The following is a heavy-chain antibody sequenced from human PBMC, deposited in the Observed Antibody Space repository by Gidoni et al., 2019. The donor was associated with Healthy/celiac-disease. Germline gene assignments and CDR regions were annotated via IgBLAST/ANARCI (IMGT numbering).Heavy chain of an antibody. Sequence: EVQLVESGGGVVRPGGSLRLSCAASGFTFDDYGMSWVRQAPGKGLEWVSGINWNGGSTGYADSVKGRFTISRDNAKNSLYLQMNSLRAEDTALYHCARGPAAHPYYYYYGMDVWGQGTTVTVSS. J-gene: IGHJ6*02. CDR2: INWNGGST. V-gene: IGHV3-20*01. D-gene: IGHD2-2*01. CDR1: GFTFDDYG. CDR3: ARGPAAHPYYYYYGMDV.